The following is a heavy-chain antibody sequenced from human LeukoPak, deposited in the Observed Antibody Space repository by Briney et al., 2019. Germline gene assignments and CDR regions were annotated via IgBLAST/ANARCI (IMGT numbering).Heavy chain of an antibody. CDR1: GASMRSNY. J-gene: IGHJ4*02. CDR3: ASTRRAAVAGRFDS. D-gene: IGHD6-19*01. V-gene: IGHV4-4*09. Sequence: SETLSLTCNVSGASMRSNYWSWIRQPPGKGLEWIGYIYHSGNTNYSPSHESRVTMSVDESKNQFSLRVHFVSAADTAVYYCASTRRAAVAGRFDSWGQGTLVTVSS. CDR2: IYHSGNT.